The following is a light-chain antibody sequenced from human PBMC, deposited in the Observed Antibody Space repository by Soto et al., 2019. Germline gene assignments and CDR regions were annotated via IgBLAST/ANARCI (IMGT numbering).Light chain of an antibody. CDR2: DVS. Sequence: QSALTQPASVSGSPGQSITISCTGTSSDVGGYNYVSWYQQHPGKAPKLMIYDVSNRPSGVSNRFSDSKSGNTASLTVSGLQAEDEADYYCSSYTSSNTLAFGTGTKLTVL. CDR3: SSYTSSNTLA. CDR1: SSDVGGYNY. V-gene: IGLV2-14*01. J-gene: IGLJ1*01.